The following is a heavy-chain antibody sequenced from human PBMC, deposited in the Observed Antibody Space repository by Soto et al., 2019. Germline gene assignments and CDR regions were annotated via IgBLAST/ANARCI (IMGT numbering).Heavy chain of an antibody. J-gene: IGHJ4*02. CDR2: ISGSGNST. V-gene: IGHV3-23*01. CDR1: GFTFSSYA. Sequence: GESLKISCAASGFTFSSYAMSWVRQAPGKGLEWVSAISGSGNSTYYADSVKGRFTISRDNPKNTLYLQMNSLRAEDTAVYYCATPRLDYWGQGTLVTVSS. CDR3: ATPRLDY.